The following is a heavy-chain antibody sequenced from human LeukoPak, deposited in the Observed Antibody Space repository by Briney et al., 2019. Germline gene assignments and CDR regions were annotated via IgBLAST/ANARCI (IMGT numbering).Heavy chain of an antibody. J-gene: IGHJ4*02. CDR2: IYYTET. CDR3: ASRGVVRGVSYYFDY. CDR1: GGSVSNYY. D-gene: IGHD3-10*02. V-gene: IGHV4-59*02. Sequence: SETLSLTCTVSGGSVSNYYWSWIRQSPGKGLEWIGYIYYTETSYNPSLKSRVTISVDTSKNQFSLQLSSVTAADTAVYFCASRGVVRGVSYYFDYWGQGTLVTVSS.